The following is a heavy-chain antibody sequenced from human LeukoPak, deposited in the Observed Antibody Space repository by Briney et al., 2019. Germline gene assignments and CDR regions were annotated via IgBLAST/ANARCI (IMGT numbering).Heavy chain of an antibody. CDR3: ARPLSGYCSSTSCYRKCHAFDI. D-gene: IGHD2-2*01. Sequence: PGESLRLSCSASGFTFSSYSMNWVRQAPGKGLEWDSPISSSSSYIYYADSVKGRFTISRDNAKNSLYLQMNSLRAEDTAVYYCARPLSGYCSSTSCYRKCHAFDIWGKGTMVTVCS. CDR1: GFTFSSYS. CDR2: ISSSSSYI. J-gene: IGHJ3*02. V-gene: IGHV3-21*01.